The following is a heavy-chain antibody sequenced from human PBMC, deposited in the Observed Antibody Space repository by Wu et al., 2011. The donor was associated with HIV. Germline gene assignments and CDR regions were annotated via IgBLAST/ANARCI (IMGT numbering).Heavy chain of an antibody. CDR1: GVTFSDST. V-gene: IGHV1-69*15. CDR2: IIPMSAST. CDR3: ARCYSNGWFDT. Sequence: QVQLVQSGAEVKKPGSSVKVSCTASGVTFSDSTFGWVRQAPGQGLEWMGRIIPMSASTNYAQKLQGRVTITADASTSTVYMELSSLRYEDTAIYYCARCYSNGWFDTWGQGTRVSASS. D-gene: IGHD4-11*01. J-gene: IGHJ5*02.